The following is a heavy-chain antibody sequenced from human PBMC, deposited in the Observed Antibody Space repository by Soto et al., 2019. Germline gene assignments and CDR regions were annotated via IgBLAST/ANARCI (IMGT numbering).Heavy chain of an antibody. CDR3: ARVGSESGAGVVVAATLYWYFDL. J-gene: IGHJ2*01. Sequence: QVQLQESGPGLVKPSETLSLTCTVSGGSVSSGSYYWSWIRQPPGKGLEWIGYIYYSGSTNYNPSLKSRVTISVDTSKNQFSLKLSSVTAADTAVYYCARVGSESGAGVVVAATLYWYFDLWGRGTLVTVSS. CDR1: GGSVSSGSYY. D-gene: IGHD2-15*01. CDR2: IYYSGST. V-gene: IGHV4-61*01.